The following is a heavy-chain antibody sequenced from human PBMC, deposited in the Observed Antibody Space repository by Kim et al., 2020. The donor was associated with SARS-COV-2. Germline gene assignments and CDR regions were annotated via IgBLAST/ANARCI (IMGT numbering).Heavy chain of an antibody. Sequence: GGSLRLSCAASGFTFSSYSMNWVRQAPGKGLEWVSSISSSGSYIYYADSVKGRFTISRDNPKNSLYLQMNSLRAEDTAVYYCARGGAVAVAGSVYWGHGSLVTVSS. CDR2: ISSSGSYI. CDR3: ARGGAVAVAGSVY. CDR1: GFTFSSYS. J-gene: IGHJ4*01. D-gene: IGHD6-19*01. V-gene: IGHV3-21*01.